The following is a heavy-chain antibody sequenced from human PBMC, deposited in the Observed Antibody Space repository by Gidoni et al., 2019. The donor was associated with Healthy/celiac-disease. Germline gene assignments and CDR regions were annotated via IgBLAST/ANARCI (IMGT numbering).Heavy chain of an antibody. CDR1: GGSISSSSYY. J-gene: IGHJ5*02. CDR3: ARHGGYCSGGSCYQGNWFDP. Sequence: QLQLQEAGPGLVKPSETLSRTCTGSGGSISSSSYYWGWIRRPPGKGLERIGSIYYSGSTYYTPSLKRRVTISVDTSKNQFSLKLSSVTAADTAVYYCARHGGYCSGGSCYQGNWFDPWGQGTLVTVSS. V-gene: IGHV4-39*01. CDR2: IYYSGST. D-gene: IGHD2-15*01.